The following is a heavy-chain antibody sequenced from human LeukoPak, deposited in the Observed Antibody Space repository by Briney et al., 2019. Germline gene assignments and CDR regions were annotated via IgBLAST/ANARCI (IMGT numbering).Heavy chain of an antibody. V-gene: IGHV3-33*01. J-gene: IGHJ4*02. CDR2: IWYDGSNK. D-gene: IGHD1-26*01. CDR3: ARDQGRSHLPYFDY. CDR1: GFTFSSYG. Sequence: GRSLRLSCAASGFTFSSYGMHWVRQAPGKGLEWVAVIWYDGSNKYYADSVKGRFTISRDNYKNTLYLEMNSLRAEDTDVYYCARDQGRSHLPYFDYWGQGTLVTVSS.